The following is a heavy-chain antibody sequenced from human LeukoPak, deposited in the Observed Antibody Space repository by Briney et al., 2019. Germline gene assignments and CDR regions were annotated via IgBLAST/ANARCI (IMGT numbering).Heavy chain of an antibody. D-gene: IGHD5-18*01. J-gene: IGHJ5*02. CDR1: GYNFNTYW. CDR2: IYPGDSDI. V-gene: IGHV5-51*01. CDR3: ARHALTYIYGHGFDP. Sequence: GESLKISCKASGYNFNTYWIGWVRQMPGKGLEWMGIIYPGDSDIRYNPSLQGQVTISADKSISTAYLQWSSLKASDTATYYCARHALTYIYGHGFDPWGQGTLVTVSS.